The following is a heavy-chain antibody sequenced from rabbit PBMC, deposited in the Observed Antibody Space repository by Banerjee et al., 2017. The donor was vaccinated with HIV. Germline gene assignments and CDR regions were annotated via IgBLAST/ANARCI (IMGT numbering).Heavy chain of an antibody. D-gene: IGHD6-1*01. CDR2: INTSSGNT. CDR1: GFSFSNKYV. J-gene: IGHJ4*01. V-gene: IGHV1S45*01. Sequence: QEQLEESGGDLVKPEGSLTLTCTASGFSFSNKYVMCWVRQAPGKGLEWIGCINTSSGNTVYASWAKGRFTISKTSSTTVTLQMTSLTAADTATYFCARGVYIGDAASDLWGQGTLVTVS. CDR3: ARGVYIGDAASDL.